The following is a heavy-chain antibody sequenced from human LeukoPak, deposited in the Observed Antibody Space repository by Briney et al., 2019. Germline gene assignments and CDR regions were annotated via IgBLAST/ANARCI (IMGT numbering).Heavy chain of an antibody. CDR2: INHSGST. CDR3: ARGGDIVVGPRAGHHLDY. V-gene: IGHV4-34*01. J-gene: IGHJ4*02. CDR1: GGSFSGYY. Sequence: SETLSLTCAVYGGSFSGYYWSWIRQPPGRGLEWIGEINHSGSTNYNPSLKSRVTISVDTSKNQFSLKLSSVTAADTAVYYRARGGDIVVGPRAGHHLDYWGQGTLVTVSS. D-gene: IGHD2-15*01.